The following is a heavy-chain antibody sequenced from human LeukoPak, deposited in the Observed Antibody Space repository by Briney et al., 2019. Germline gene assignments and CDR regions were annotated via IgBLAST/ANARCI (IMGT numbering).Heavy chain of an antibody. CDR1: GDSVSSNSAA. CDR3: ARDVDYGPFDY. J-gene: IGHJ4*02. Sequence: SQTLSLTCALSGDSVSSNSAAWHWIRQSPSRGLEWLGRTYYRSKWYNDYAVSVKSRITIKPDTSKNQFFMQLNSVTPEDTAVYYCARDVDYGPFDYWGQGTLVTVSS. D-gene: IGHD4/OR15-4a*01. CDR2: TYYRSKWYN. V-gene: IGHV6-1*01.